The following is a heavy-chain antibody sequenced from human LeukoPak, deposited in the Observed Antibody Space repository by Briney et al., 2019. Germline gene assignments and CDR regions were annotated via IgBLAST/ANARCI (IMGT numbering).Heavy chain of an antibody. CDR1: GYTLTELS. CDR3: GTYERIGD. CDR2: FDPEDGET. Sequence: ASVKVSCKVSGYTLTELSMHWVRQVPGKGLKWMGGFDPEDGETIYAQRFQGRVTMTEDTSIDTAYMELSSLRSEDTAVYYCGTYERIGDWGQRTLVTVSS. J-gene: IGHJ4*02. V-gene: IGHV1-24*01. D-gene: IGHD2-15*01.